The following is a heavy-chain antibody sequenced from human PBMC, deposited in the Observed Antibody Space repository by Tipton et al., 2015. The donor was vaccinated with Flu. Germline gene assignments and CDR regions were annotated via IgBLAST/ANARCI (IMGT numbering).Heavy chain of an antibody. J-gene: IGHJ6*02. D-gene: IGHD6-19*01. Sequence: SLRLSCAASGFTFSSYAMSWVRQAPGKGLEWVSAISGSGGSTYYADSVKGRFTISRDNSKNTLYLQMNSLRAEDTAVYYCKNRGSGWSFHYGMDVWGQGTTVTVSS. CDR3: KNRGSGWSFHYGMDV. V-gene: IGHV3-23*01. CDR2: ISGSGGST. CDR1: GFTFSSYA.